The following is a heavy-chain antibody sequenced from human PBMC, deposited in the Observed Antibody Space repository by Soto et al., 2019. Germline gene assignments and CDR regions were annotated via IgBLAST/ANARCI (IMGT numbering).Heavy chain of an antibody. J-gene: IGHJ4*02. D-gene: IGHD1-26*01. CDR2: INWNGGST. CDR3: ARFLGRGSSPYDY. V-gene: IGHV3-20*04. Sequence: GGSLRLSCAASGFTFSDYYMSWIRQAPGKGLEWVSGINWNGGSTGYADSVKGRFTISRDNAKNSLYLQMNSLRAEDTALYYCARFLGRGSSPYDYWGQGTLVTVSS. CDR1: GFTFSDYY.